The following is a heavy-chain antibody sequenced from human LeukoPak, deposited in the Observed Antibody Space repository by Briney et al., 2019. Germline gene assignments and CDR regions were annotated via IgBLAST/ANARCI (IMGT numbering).Heavy chain of an antibody. CDR2: SSGSGGST. CDR1: GFTFRSYA. V-gene: IGHV3-23*01. Sequence: QTGGSLRLSCAASGFTFRSYAMSWVRQAPGKRLEWVSVSSGSGGSTYYANSVKGRFTISRDNFKNTLYLQMNSLRAEDTAVYYCAKESAGYPDYWGQGTLVTVSS. CDR3: AKESAGYPDY. J-gene: IGHJ4*02. D-gene: IGHD1-26*01.